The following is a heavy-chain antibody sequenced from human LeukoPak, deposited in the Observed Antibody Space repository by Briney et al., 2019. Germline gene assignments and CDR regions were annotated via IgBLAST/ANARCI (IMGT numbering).Heavy chain of an antibody. CDR2: INHSGST. J-gene: IGHJ4*02. CDR3: ARGEPGIAAADVDY. Sequence: SETLSLTCAVYGGSFSGFYWSWIRQPPGKGLEWIGEINHSGSTNYNPSLKSRVTLSVDPSKNQFSLELSSVIAADTAVYYCARGEPGIAAADVDYWGQGTLVTVSS. CDR1: GGSFSGFY. V-gene: IGHV4-34*01. D-gene: IGHD6-13*01.